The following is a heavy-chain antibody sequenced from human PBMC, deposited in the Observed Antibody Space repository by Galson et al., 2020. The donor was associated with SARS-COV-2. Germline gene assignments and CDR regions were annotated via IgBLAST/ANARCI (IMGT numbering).Heavy chain of an antibody. CDR1: GFPLSTYGVG. D-gene: IGHD4-17*01. V-gene: IGHV2-5*02. J-gene: IGHJ2*01. CDR2: IYWDDDK. CDR3: ARRSPYGDDGNWYFDL. Sequence: KMSGPTLVKPTQTLTLNCAFSGFPLSTYGVGVGWVRQPPGKAPECLALIYWDDDKRYNPSLRSRLTITKDTSNNQVILTMTNMDPVDTATYYCARRSPYGDDGNWYFDLWGRGTLVTVSS.